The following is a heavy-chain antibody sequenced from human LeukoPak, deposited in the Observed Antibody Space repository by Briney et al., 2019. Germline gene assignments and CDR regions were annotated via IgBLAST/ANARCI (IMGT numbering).Heavy chain of an antibody. CDR3: AREGGGYNNRGFDY. CDR1: GFTFSSYG. Sequence: PGGSLRLSCAASGFTFSSYGMHWVRQAPGKGLEWVSGISGSGDSTYYADSVKGRFTISRDNSKNSLYLQMNSLRAEDTAVYYCAREGGGYNNRGFDYWGQGTLVTVSS. D-gene: IGHD5-24*01. J-gene: IGHJ4*02. CDR2: ISGSGDST. V-gene: IGHV3-NL1*01.